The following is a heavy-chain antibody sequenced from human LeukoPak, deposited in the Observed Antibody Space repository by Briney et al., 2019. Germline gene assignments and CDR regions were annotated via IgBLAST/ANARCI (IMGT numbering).Heavy chain of an antibody. CDR2: INHSGST. Sequence: SETLSLTCAVYGGSFSGYYWSWIRQPPGKGLEWIGEINHSGSTNYNPSLKSRVTISVDTSKNRFSLKLSSVTAADTAVYYCARGALMGGSSWCIDYWGQGTLVTVSS. D-gene: IGHD6-13*01. V-gene: IGHV4-34*01. CDR1: GGSFSGYY. J-gene: IGHJ4*02. CDR3: ARGALMGGSSWCIDY.